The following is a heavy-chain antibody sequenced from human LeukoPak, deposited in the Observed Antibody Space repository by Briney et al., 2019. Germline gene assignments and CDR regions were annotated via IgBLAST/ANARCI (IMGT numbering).Heavy chain of an antibody. CDR2: IWYDGSNR. CDR3: ARRADDAFDI. Sequence: GGSLRLSCAASGLTFSNYAMSWVRQAPGKGLEWVALIWYDGSNRYYGDSVKGRFTISRDNSKNTLYLQMNSLRAEDTAVYYCARRADDAFDIWGQGTMVTVSS. J-gene: IGHJ3*02. V-gene: IGHV3-33*08. CDR1: GLTFSNYA.